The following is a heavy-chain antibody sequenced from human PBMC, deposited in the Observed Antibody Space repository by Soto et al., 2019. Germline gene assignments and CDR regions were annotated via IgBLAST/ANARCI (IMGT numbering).Heavy chain of an antibody. Sequence: GGSLRLSCAASGFTFSSYAMRWVRQAPGKGLEWVSAISGSGGSAYYADSVKGRFTISRDNSKNTLYLQMNSLRAEDTAVYYCARRGSGSYYDYWGQGTQVTVSS. J-gene: IGHJ4*02. CDR1: GFTFSSYA. CDR2: ISGSGGSA. D-gene: IGHD1-26*01. V-gene: IGHV3-23*01. CDR3: ARRGSGSYYDY.